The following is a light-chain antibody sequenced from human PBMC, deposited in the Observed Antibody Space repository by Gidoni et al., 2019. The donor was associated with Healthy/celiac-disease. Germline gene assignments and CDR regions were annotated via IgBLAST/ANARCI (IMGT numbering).Light chain of an antibody. CDR1: QRVSSY. J-gene: IGKJ5*01. Sequence: EIVLTQSPATLSLSPGERATLSCRASQRVSSYLAWYQQQPGQAPRLLIYDASNRATGIPARFSGSGSGTDFTLTISSLEPEDFAVYYCQQRSNWPTITFGHGTRLEIK. V-gene: IGKV3-11*01. CDR3: QQRSNWPTIT. CDR2: DAS.